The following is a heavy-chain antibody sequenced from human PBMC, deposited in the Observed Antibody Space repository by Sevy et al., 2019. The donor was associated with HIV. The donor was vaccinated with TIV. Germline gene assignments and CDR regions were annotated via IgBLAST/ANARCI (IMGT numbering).Heavy chain of an antibody. J-gene: IGHJ4*02. Sequence: ASVKVSCKVSGYTLTQLSMHWVRQAPGKGLEWMVTFDPEDGETIYAQKFQGRVTMTEDTSTDTAYMELSSLRSEDTAVFCYAVTKDYYDNSAYPFDYWGQGTLVTVSS. CDR3: AVTKDYYDNSAYPFDY. V-gene: IGHV1-24*01. CDR1: GYTLTQLS. CDR2: FDPEDGET. D-gene: IGHD3-22*01.